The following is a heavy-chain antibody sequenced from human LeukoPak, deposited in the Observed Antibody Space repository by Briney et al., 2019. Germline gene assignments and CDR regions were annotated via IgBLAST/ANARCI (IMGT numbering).Heavy chain of an antibody. CDR1: GYTFTGYY. CDR2: INPNSGGT. J-gene: IGHJ4*02. V-gene: IGHV1-2*02. CDR3: ARTLRLGELSFFDY. Sequence: RASVKVSGKASGYTFTGYYIHWVRQAPGQGLEWMGWINPNSGGTNYAQKFQGRVTMTRDTSISTAYMELSRLRSDDTAVYYCARTLRLGELSFFDYWGQGTLVTVSS. D-gene: IGHD3-16*02.